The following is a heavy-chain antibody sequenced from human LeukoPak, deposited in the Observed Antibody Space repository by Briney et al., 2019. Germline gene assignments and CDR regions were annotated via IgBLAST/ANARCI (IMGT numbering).Heavy chain of an antibody. D-gene: IGHD3-22*01. CDR2: IYYSGST. Sequence: SETLSLTCTVSGGSISSYYWSWIRQPPGKGLEWIGYIYYSGSTNYNPSLKSRVTISVDTSKNQFSLKLSSVTAADTAVYYCARDHYYDSSGHLDYWGQGTLVTVSS. V-gene: IGHV4-59*01. CDR3: ARDHYYDSSGHLDY. J-gene: IGHJ4*02. CDR1: GGSISSYY.